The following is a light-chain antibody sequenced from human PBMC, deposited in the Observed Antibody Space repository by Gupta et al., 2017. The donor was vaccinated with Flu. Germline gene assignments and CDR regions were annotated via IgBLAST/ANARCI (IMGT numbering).Light chain of an antibody. CDR1: NIGSYK. CDR2: DDD. V-gene: IGLV3-21*02. Sequence: GGSNIGSYKLQWYQQKPGQAPVLVVYDDDDRPSGIPERFSGSNSGNTATLTSSRVEAGDEADYYCQVWYSRSDEVLFGGGTKLTVL. J-gene: IGLJ2*01. CDR3: QVWYSRSDEVL.